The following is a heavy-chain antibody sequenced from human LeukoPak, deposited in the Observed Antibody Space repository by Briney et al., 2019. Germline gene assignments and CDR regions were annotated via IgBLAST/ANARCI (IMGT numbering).Heavy chain of an antibody. CDR1: GFTFSSYG. Sequence: GGSLRLFWAASGFTFSSYGMHWVREAPGKGLEWVAVIWYDGRNKYYADSVKGRFTISRDNSKNTLYLQMNSLRAEDTAVYYCAREFHNYYDSSANGDAFDIWGQGTMVTVSS. D-gene: IGHD3-22*01. CDR2: IWYDGRNK. J-gene: IGHJ3*02. V-gene: IGHV3-33*01. CDR3: AREFHNYYDSSANGDAFDI.